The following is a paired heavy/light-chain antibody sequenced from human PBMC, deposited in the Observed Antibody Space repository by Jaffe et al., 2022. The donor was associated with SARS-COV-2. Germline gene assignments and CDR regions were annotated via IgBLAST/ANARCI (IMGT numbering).Heavy chain of an antibody. Sequence: EVQLVESGGGLVQPGESLRLSCAASGFTLSGHWMGWVRQAPGKGPEWVANIRQDGGEKYYVDSVKGRFTISRDNAKNSLYLQMNSLRVEDTAVYYCARIPASDSWYDYWGQGTLVTVSS. CDR3: ARIPASDSWYDY. V-gene: IGHV3-7*03. D-gene: IGHD6-13*01. CDR2: IRQDGGEK. CDR1: GFTLSGHW. J-gene: IGHJ4*02.
Light chain of an antibody. CDR2: EAS. J-gene: IGKJ5*01. V-gene: IGKV1-5*03. CDR1: QTVKTW. Sequence: DIQMTQSPSTLSASVGDRITITCRASQTVKTWLAWYQQKAGKAPKPLIYEASRLDSRVPSRFSGSGSGTDFTLTISSLQPDDSGTYYCQHSSSYPITFGRGTRLEIK. CDR3: QHSSSYPIT.